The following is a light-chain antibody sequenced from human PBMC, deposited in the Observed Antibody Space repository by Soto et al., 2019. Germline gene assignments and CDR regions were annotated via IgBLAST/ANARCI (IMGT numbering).Light chain of an antibody. V-gene: IGKV1-5*03. CDR2: KVS. J-gene: IGKJ1*01. Sequence: DIQMTQSPSTLSASAGDRVTMTCRASQTITNRLAWYQQKPGKAPKVLIYKVSSLKSGVPSRFSGSGSGTEFTLTISSLQPDDFAIYYCQQYDTYSTWTFGQGTKVDIK. CDR1: QTITNR. CDR3: QQYDTYSTWT.